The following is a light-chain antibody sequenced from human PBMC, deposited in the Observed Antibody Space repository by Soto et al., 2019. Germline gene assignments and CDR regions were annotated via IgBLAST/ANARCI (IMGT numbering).Light chain of an antibody. V-gene: IGKV1-9*01. CDR2: AAS. CDR3: QQLNSYPHT. J-gene: IGKJ4*01. CDR1: QGISSY. Sequence: IQLTQSPSSLSASVGDGVTITCRASQGISSYLAWYQQKPGKAPKLLIYAASTLQSGVPSRFSGSGSGTDFTLTISSLQPEDFATYYCQQLNSYPHTFGGGTKVEIK.